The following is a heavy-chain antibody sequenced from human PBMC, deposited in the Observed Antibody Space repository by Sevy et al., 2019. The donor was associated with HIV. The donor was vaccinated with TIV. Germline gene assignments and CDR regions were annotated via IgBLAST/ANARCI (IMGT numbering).Heavy chain of an antibody. V-gene: IGHV3-13*01. CDR1: GFTFSSYD. D-gene: IGHD3-10*01. J-gene: IGHJ6*02. CDR2: IGSAGDT. CDR3: ARGGYGSRSFYPYYYYGMDV. Sequence: GGSLRLSCAASGFTFSSYDMHWVRQATGKGLEWVSSIGSAGDTYYPGSVKGRFTISRENAKNSLYLQVKSLRAGDMAVYFCARGGYGSRSFYPYYYYGMDVWGQGTTVTVS.